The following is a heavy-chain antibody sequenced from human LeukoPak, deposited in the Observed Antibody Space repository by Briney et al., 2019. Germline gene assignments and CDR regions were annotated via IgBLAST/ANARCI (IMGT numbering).Heavy chain of an antibody. CDR3: ARSRVGYSHGPHPLGY. J-gene: IGHJ4*02. CDR2: MNPNSGNT. Sequence: ASVKVSCKASGYTFTSYDINWVRQATGQGLEWMGWMNPNSGNTGYAQKFQGRVTMTRNTSISTAYMELSSLRSEDTAVYYCARSRVGYSHGPHPLGYWGQGTLVTVSS. D-gene: IGHD5-18*01. CDR1: GYTFTSYD. V-gene: IGHV1-8*01.